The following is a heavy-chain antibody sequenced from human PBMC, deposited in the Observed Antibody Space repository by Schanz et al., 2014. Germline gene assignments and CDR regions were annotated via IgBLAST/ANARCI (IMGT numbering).Heavy chain of an antibody. D-gene: IGHD4-17*01. CDR1: GGSISTYY. Sequence: QVQLQESGPGLVKPSETLSLTCTVSGGSISTYYWSWIRQPPGKGLEWIGYIYYTGHTYYNPSLKMRGAIPVATSKTHFSPKMFSVTAADTAVYYCARRLRGFDYWGQGTLVTVSS. CDR2: IYYTGHT. J-gene: IGHJ4*02. CDR3: ARRLRGFDY. V-gene: IGHV4-59*08.